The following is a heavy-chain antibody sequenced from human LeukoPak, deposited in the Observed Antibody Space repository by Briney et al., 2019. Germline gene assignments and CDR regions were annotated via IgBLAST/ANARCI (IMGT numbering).Heavy chain of an antibody. CDR2: INPNSGGT. CDR3: ARVRYYDSSGYYGFDY. CDR1: GYTFTVYY. Sequence: ASVKVSFKTSGYTFTVYYMHWVRQAPGQGLEWMGWINPNSGGTNYAQKFQGRVTMTRDTSISTAYMELSRLRSDDTAVYYCARVRYYDSSGYYGFDYWGQGTLVTVSS. V-gene: IGHV1-2*02. D-gene: IGHD3-22*01. J-gene: IGHJ4*02.